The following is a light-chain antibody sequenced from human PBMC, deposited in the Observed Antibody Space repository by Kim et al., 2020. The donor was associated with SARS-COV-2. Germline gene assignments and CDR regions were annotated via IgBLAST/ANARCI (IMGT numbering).Light chain of an antibody. CDR2: EGT. Sequence: PWKVINFSCTGTSRYVGGYNLCPWDQIYPGQAPKPMLYEGTKRPSGVSNRLSGPKSCNTASLTISGLQAEDEADYYCSSYRSSGYVFGTGTKVTVL. CDR3: SSYRSSGYV. J-gene: IGLJ1*01. V-gene: IGLV2-14*03. CDR1: SRYVGGYNL.